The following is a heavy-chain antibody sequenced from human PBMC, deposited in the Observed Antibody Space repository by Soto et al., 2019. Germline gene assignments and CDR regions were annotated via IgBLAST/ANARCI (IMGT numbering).Heavy chain of an antibody. CDR1: GYTFTDYY. CDR2: INPNSGAT. V-gene: IGHV1-2*04. Sequence: ASVKVSCKASGYTFTDYYIHWVRQAPGQGLEWMGWINPNSGATNYAQKFQGWVTMTRDTSITTAYMELSRLISEDTAVYYCARDDSGFSGSHYIDYFTYWGQGALVPVSS. D-gene: IGHD1-26*01. CDR3: ARDDSGFSGSHYIDYFTY. J-gene: IGHJ4*02.